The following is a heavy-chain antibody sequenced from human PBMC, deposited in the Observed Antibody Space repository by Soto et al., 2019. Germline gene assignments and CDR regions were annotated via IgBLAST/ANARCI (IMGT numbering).Heavy chain of an antibody. Sequence: QVQLQESGPGLVKPSGTLSLTCAVSGASIISMNWWSWVRQPPGKGLEWIGEIHHSGSTNYTPSLLSRVTISVDKSKNQFALKLTSVTAADTAVYYCARYDYGSGDDYNIDYWGQGTLVTVSS. V-gene: IGHV4-4*02. D-gene: IGHD3-10*01. CDR2: IHHSGST. J-gene: IGHJ4*02. CDR3: ARYDYGSGDDYNIDY. CDR1: GASIISMNW.